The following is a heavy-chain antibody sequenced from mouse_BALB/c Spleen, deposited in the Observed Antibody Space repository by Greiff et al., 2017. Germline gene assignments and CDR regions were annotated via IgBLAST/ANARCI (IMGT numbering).Heavy chain of an antibody. V-gene: IGHV14-3*02. CDR2: IDPANGNT. Sequence: VQLKQSGAELVKPGASVKLSCTASGFNIKDTYMHWVKQRPEQGLEWIGRIDPANGNTKYDPKFQGKATITADTSSNTAYLQLSSLTSEDTAVYYCAREVRRRYAMDYWGQGTSVTVSS. CDR3: AREVRRRYAMDY. CDR1: GFNIKDTY. D-gene: IGHD2-14*01. J-gene: IGHJ4*01.